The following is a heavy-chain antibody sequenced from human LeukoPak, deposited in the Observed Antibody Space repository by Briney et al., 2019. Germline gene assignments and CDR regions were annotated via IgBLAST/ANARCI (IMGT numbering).Heavy chain of an antibody. V-gene: IGHV3-30*18. D-gene: IGHD6-13*01. CDR1: GFAFSSYG. CDR2: ISYDGSNK. J-gene: IGHJ6*02. CDR3: EKVRYSSSHYYGMDV. Sequence: GGSLRLSCEASGFAFSSYGMHWVRQAPGKGLEWVAVISYDGSNKYNADSVKGRFTISRDNSKNTLYLQMNSLRAEDTAVYYCEKVRYSSSHYYGMDVWGQGTTVTVSS.